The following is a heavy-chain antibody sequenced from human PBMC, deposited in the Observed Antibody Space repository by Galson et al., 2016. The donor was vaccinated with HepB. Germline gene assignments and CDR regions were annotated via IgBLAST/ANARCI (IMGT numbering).Heavy chain of an antibody. CDR1: GYTFTSYD. Sequence: SVKVSCKASGYTFTSYDINWVRQATGQGLEWMGWTNVNSGNTGYAQKFQGRVTMTRNTPISTAYMELNSLTSEDTAVYYCVRGRYGDYDGGFDYWGQGTLVTVSS. CDR3: VRGRYGDYDGGFDY. V-gene: IGHV1-8*01. J-gene: IGHJ4*02. CDR2: TNVNSGNT. D-gene: IGHD4-17*01.